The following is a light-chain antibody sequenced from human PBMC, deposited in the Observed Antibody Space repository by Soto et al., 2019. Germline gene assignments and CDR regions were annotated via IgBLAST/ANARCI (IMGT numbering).Light chain of an antibody. CDR1: QGIGNN. V-gene: IGKV1-17*01. CDR3: LQRNSYPLT. CDR2: TAS. Sequence: DIQMTQSPSSLSASVGDRVTITCRASQGIGNNLDWYQQKPGKAPKPLIYTASNLQGGVPSRFSDSGSGTEFTLTISSLQPEDFATYYCLQRNSYPLTFGGGTKVEI. J-gene: IGKJ4*01.